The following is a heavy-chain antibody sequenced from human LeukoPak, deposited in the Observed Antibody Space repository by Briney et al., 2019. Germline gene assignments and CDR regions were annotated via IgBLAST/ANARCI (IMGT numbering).Heavy chain of an antibody. J-gene: IGHJ4*02. CDR3: AGAWYFDY. V-gene: IGHV3-53*01. D-gene: IGHD4/OR15-4a*01. Sequence: PGGSLRLSCAASGFTFSSYAMHWVRQAPGKGLGWVSIIYSGGSTYYADSVKGRFTISRDNSKNTLYLQMNSLRAEDTAVYYCAGAWYFDYWGQGTLVTVSS. CDR1: GFTFSSYA. CDR2: IYSGGST.